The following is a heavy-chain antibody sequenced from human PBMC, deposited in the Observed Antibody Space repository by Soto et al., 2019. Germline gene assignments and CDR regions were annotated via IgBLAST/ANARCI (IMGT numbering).Heavy chain of an antibody. D-gene: IGHD6-19*01. CDR3: ATLAVAGPFDY. J-gene: IGHJ4*02. Sequence: GGSLRLSCAASGFTFSSYGMHWVRQAPGKGLEWVAVISYDGSNKYYADSVKGRFTISRDNSKNTLYLQMNSLRAEDTAVYYCATLAVAGPFDYWGQGTLVTVSS. CDR1: GFTFSSYG. V-gene: IGHV3-30*03. CDR2: ISYDGSNK.